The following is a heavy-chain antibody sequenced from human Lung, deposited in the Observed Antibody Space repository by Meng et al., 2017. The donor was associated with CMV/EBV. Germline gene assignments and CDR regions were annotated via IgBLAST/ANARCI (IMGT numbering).Heavy chain of an antibody. J-gene: IGHJ4*02. D-gene: IGHD4-23*01. Sequence: SGGTVAVHTLNWVRQAPGQGLEWLGGLIPLLGMATYSQKFQGRVTITADKTTSTAYMELSSLRSEDRAIYYCARLAECSAGNCYFDYWGQGTLVTVSS. CDR3: ARLAECSAGNCYFDY. CDR1: GGTVAVHT. V-gene: IGHV1-69*02. CDR2: LIPLLGMA.